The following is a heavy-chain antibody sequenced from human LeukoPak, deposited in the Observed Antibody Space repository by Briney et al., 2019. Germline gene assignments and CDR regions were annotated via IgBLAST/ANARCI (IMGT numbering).Heavy chain of an antibody. J-gene: IGHJ4*02. D-gene: IGHD1-1*01. Sequence: ASVKVSCKASGYTFTSYGISWVRQAPGQGLEWMGWISPYHGNTHYAQRLQGRVTMTTDTSTSTAYMEVRSLRSDDTAVYYCARGNWNDWFDYWGQGTLVTVSS. CDR2: ISPYHGNT. CDR1: GYTFTSYG. CDR3: ARGNWNDWFDY. V-gene: IGHV1-18*01.